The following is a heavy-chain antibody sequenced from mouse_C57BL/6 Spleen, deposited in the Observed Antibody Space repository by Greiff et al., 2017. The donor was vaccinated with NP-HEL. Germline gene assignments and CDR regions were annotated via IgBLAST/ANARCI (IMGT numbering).Heavy chain of an antibody. Sequence: EVQLQESGGGLVQPGGSLNLSCAASGFPFSDYGMAWVRQAPGQGPEWVAFISHFAYSISYAATVTGRFTISIENDKNTPYLEMSSLRSEDTDMVYCAREGVPYAMDYWGQGTSVTVSS. CDR1: GFPFSDYG. D-gene: IGHD2-14*01. CDR2: ISHFAYSI. CDR3: AREGVPYAMDY. J-gene: IGHJ4*01. V-gene: IGHV5-15*01.